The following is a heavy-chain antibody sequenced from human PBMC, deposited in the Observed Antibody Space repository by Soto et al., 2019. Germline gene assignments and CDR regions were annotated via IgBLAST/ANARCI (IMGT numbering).Heavy chain of an antibody. J-gene: IGHJ4*02. CDR1: GYTFTSYY. CDR2: INPSGGST. V-gene: IGHV1-46*01. CDR3: ARDVDSGYDLRYYFDY. D-gene: IGHD5-12*01. Sequence: ASVTVSCKASGYTFTSYYMHWVRQAPGQGLEWMGIINPSGGSTSYAQKFQGRVTMTRDTSTSTVYMELSSLRSEDTAVYYCARDVDSGYDLRYYFDYWGQGTLVTVSS.